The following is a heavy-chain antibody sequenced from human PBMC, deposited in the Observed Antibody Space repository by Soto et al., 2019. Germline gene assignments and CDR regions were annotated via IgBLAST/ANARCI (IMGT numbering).Heavy chain of an antibody. V-gene: IGHV3-53*01. CDR2: TYTDGTT. D-gene: IGHD3-10*01. Sequence: AGSLRLSCAASGFTVRSHYMSWVRQAPGKGLEWVSTTYTDGTTSYADTVKGRFTISRDNSKNTLHLQMSSLRAEDTAVFYCARAPGTYYYGLDVWGQGTTVTVSS. CDR3: ARAPGTYYYGLDV. CDR1: GFTVRSHY. J-gene: IGHJ6*02.